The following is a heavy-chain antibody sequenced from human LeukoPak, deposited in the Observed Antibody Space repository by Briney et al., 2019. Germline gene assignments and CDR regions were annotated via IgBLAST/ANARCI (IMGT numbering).Heavy chain of an antibody. CDR3: AKDGRNYYDSSGYLDY. CDR2: ISGSGGST. J-gene: IGHJ4*02. CDR1: GFTFSSYA. Sequence: GGSLRLSCAASGFTFSSYAMSWVRQAPGKGLEWVSAISGSGGSTYYADSVKGRFTISRDNSKNTLYLQMNSLRAEDTAVYYCAKDGRNYYDSSGYLDYWGQGSLVTVSS. V-gene: IGHV3-23*01. D-gene: IGHD3-22*01.